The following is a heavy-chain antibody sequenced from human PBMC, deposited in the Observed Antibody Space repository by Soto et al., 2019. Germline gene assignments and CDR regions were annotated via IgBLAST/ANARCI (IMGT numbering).Heavy chain of an antibody. CDR1: GFTFNTYC. J-gene: IGHJ4*02. CDR2: ISYDGSEK. V-gene: IGHV3-30*18. Sequence: XVSLRLSCAACGFTFNTYCMHWVRQAPGKGLEWVAVISYDGSEKYYVDSVKGRFTISKDNSKNTLYLQMNSLRPEDTAVYYCAKSPNFYCSSPNCYKYYFDHWGQGTRVTASS. D-gene: IGHD2-2*02. CDR3: AKSPNFYCSSPNCYKYYFDH.